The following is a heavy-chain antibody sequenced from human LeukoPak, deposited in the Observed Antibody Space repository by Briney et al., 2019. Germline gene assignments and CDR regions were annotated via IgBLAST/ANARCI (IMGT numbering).Heavy chain of an antibody. CDR1: GFTSSSYS. CDR3: ASGIGARSDFVDY. V-gene: IGHV3-21*01. CDR2: ISSSSSYI. D-gene: IGHD3-16*01. Sequence: GGSLRLSCAASGFTSSSYSMNWVRQAPGKGLEWVSSISSSSSYIYYADSVKGRFTISRDNAKNSLYLQMNSLRAEDTAVYYCASGIGARSDFVDYWGQGTLVTVSS. J-gene: IGHJ4*02.